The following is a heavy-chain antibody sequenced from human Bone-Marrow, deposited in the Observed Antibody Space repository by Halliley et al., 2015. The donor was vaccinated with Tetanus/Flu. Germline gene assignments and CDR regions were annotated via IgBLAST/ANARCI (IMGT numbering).Heavy chain of an antibody. V-gene: IGHV3-64D*06. CDR3: VKDKPVDC. D-gene: IGHD4-17*01. Sequence: VLEVVSGIYSHGGSTYYSDSMKARPTTSRDGSKNTLYIQMNILRVDDTAVYFCVKDKPVDCWGQGTRVTVSS. J-gene: IGHJ4*02. CDR2: IYSHGGST.